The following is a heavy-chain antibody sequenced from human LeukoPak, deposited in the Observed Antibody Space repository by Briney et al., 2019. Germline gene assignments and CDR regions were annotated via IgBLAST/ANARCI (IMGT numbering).Heavy chain of an antibody. J-gene: IGHJ4*02. CDR2: IYPVDSDT. D-gene: IGHD1-26*01. CDR1: GYSITSYW. V-gene: IGHV5-51*01. CDR3: ARHGSGSYPSQGDY. Sequence: KVGESLKISCNGSGYSITSYWIGWVREMPGEGLEWMWIIYPVDSDTRYSPSFQGQVTISADKSISTAYLQWSSLKASDTAMYYCARHGSGSYPSQGDYWGQGTLVTVSS.